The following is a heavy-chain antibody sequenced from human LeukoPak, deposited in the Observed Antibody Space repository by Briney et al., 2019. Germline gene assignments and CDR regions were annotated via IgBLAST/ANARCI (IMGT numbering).Heavy chain of an antibody. CDR3: ASLDSATIGLFW. CDR1: GVSISSGGCY. CDR2: IYYSGTT. Sequence: SETLSLTCTVSGVSISSGGCYWNWVRQHPGKGPEWIGYIYYSGTTYYNPSLKSRVTISLDTSKNQFSLKLSSVTAADTAMYYCASLDSATIGLFWWGQGTLVTVSS. D-gene: IGHD5-12*01. V-gene: IGHV4-31*03. J-gene: IGHJ4*02.